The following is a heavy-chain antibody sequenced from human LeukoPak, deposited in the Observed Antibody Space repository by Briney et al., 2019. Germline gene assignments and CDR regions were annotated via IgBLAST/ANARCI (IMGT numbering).Heavy chain of an antibody. CDR2: ISAYNGNT. V-gene: IGHV1-18*01. CDR1: GYTFTNYG. J-gene: IGHJ4*02. Sequence: ASVRVSCKASGYTFTNYGISWVRQAPGQGLEWMGWISAYNGNTNYAQKLQGRVTMTTDTSTSTAYMELRSLRSDDTAVYYCARGGPHYYDSSGYCDYWGQGTLVTVSS. CDR3: ARGGPHYYDSSGYCDY. D-gene: IGHD3-22*01.